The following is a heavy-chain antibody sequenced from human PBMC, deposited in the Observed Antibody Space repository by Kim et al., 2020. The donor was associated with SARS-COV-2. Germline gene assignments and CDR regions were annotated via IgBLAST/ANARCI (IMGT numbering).Heavy chain of an antibody. V-gene: IGHV3-30*01. CDR3: ARDYNATVTTFAPCDY. J-gene: IGHJ4*02. D-gene: IGHD4-17*01. Sequence: SVKGRFTISRYNTKSTLYLQMHSLRAEDTAVYYCARDYNATVTTFAPCDYWGQGTLVTVSS.